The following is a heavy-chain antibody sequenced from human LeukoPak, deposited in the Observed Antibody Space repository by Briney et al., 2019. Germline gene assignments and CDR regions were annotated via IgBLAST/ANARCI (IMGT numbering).Heavy chain of an antibody. CDR2: ISYDGSNK. D-gene: IGHD3-22*01. J-gene: IGHJ3*02. Sequence: PGGSLRLSCAASRFTFSSYGMHWVRQAPGKGLEWMAVISYDGSNKYYADSVKGRFTISRYNSKNTLYLQMNSLRAEDTAVYYCAKAQFTDSGYYHAHAFDIWGQGTMVTVSS. V-gene: IGHV3-30*18. CDR1: RFTFSSYG. CDR3: AKAQFTDSGYYHAHAFDI.